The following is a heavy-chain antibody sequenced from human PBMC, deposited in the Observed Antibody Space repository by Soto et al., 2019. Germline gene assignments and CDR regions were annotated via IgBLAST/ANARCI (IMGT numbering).Heavy chain of an antibody. D-gene: IGHD3-22*01. CDR3: ASLTYYYDISGYYNWYFDL. J-gene: IGHJ2*01. CDR2: IYYSGST. Sequence: SETLSLTCTVSGGSISSSSYYWGWIRQPPGKGLEWIGSIYYSGSTYYNPSLKSRVTISVDTSKNQFSLKLSSVTAADTAVSSCASLTYYYDISGYYNWYFDLWGRGTLVTVSS. V-gene: IGHV4-39*01. CDR1: GGSISSSSYY.